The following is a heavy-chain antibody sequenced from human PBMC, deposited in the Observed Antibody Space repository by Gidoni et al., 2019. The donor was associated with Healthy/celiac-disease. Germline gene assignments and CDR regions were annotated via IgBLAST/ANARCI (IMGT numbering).Heavy chain of an antibody. CDR3: ARDSVDRYYDYYMDV. CDR2: INAGNGNT. Sequence: QVQLVQSGAEVKKPGASVMVSCKASGYTFSNYDMHWVRQAPGQRLEWMGWINAGNGNTKYSQKFQGRGTITRDKSASTADMALSSLRSEDTAVYYCARDSVDRYYDYYMDVWGKGTTVTVSS. V-gene: IGHV1-3*01. CDR1: GYTFSNYD. J-gene: IGHJ6*03.